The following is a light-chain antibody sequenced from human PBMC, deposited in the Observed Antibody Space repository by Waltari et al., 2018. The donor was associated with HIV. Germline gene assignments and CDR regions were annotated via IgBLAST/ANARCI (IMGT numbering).Light chain of an antibody. CDR2: DDT. CDR3: QVWVDSRDVAVI. V-gene: IGLV3-21*04. J-gene: IGLJ2*01. Sequence: TQPPSVSVAPGKTARITCGGDNIGGKIVHWSQQKPGQAPGLVICDDTDRPSGIPERFSGSNSGNTATLTISRVEGGDEADYYCQVWVDSRDVAVIFGGGTKLTVL. CDR1: NIGGKI.